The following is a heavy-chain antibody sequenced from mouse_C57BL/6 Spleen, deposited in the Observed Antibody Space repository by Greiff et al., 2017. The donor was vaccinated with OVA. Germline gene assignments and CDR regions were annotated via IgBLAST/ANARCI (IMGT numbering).Heavy chain of an antibody. D-gene: IGHD1-1*01. V-gene: IGHV5-17*01. CDR3: TRYYYYGSSHFDY. CDR2: ISSGSSTI. Sequence: EVKLVESGGGLVKPGGSLKLSCAASGFTFSDYGMHWVRQAPEKGLEWVAYISSGSSTIYYADTVKGRFTISRDNAKNTLYLQMTSLRYEDTAMYYCTRYYYYGSSHFDYWGQGTTLTVSS. CDR1: GFTFSDYG. J-gene: IGHJ2*01.